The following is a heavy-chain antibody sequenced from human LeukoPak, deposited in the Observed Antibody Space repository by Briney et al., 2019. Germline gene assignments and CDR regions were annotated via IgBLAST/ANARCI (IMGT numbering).Heavy chain of an antibody. D-gene: IGHD2-15*01. CDR1: GFTFSSYA. Sequence: GGSLRLSCAASGFTFSSYAMHWVRQAPGKGLEWVSAISGSGGSTYYADSVKGRFTISRDNSKNTLYLQMNSLRAEDTAVYYCASRRTASQWSDYWGQGTLVTVSS. CDR2: ISGSGGST. V-gene: IGHV3-23*01. CDR3: ASRRTASQWSDY. J-gene: IGHJ4*02.